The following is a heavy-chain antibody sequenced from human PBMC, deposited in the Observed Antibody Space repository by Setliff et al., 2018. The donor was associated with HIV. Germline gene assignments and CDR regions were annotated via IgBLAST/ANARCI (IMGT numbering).Heavy chain of an antibody. Sequence: KPSETLSLTCTVSGGSISSLYWGWIRQPPGKRLEWLGSIYDSGSTSYNPSLSSRLTISVDTSKNQVSLRLSSATAADTGVYYCARHRDPPGSRWIFYYYYMDLWGGGTTVTVSS. D-gene: IGHD6-13*01. V-gene: IGHV4-39*01. J-gene: IGHJ6*03. CDR1: GGSISSLY. CDR3: ARHRDPPGSRWIFYYYYMDL. CDR2: IYDSGST.